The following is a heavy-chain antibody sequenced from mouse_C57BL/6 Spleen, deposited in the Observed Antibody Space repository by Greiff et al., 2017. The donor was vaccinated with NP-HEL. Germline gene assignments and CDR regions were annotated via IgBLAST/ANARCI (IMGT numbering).Heavy chain of an antibody. V-gene: IGHV1-50*01. CDR1: GYTFTSYW. CDR2: IDPSDSYT. CDR3: ARFTGGYYAMDY. Sequence: QVQLQQPGAELVKPGASVKLSCKASGYTFTSYWMQWVKQRPGQGLEWIGEIDPSDSYTNYNQKFKGKATLTVDTSSSTAYMQLSSLTSEDSAVYYCARFTGGYYAMDYWGQGTSVTVSS. J-gene: IGHJ4*01. D-gene: IGHD1-1*02.